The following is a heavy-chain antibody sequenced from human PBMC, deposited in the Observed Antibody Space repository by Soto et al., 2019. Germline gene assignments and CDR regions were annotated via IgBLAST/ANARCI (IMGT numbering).Heavy chain of an antibody. Sequence: SVKACCEERGYTNTSYCISWVQQEKEQGLEWMGGIIPIFGTANYVQKFQGRVTITADKSTSTAYMELSSLRSEDTAVYYCASYRYYYDSSGYYDYWGQGTLVTVSS. CDR1: GYTNTSYC. D-gene: IGHD3-22*01. V-gene: IGHV1-69*06. CDR2: IIPIFGTA. J-gene: IGHJ4*02. CDR3: ASYRYYYDSSGYYDY.